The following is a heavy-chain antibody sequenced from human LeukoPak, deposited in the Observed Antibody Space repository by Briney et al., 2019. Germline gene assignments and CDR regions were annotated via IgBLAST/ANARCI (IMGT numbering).Heavy chain of an antibody. D-gene: IGHD3-10*01. CDR2: IYSGGST. CDR3: AKTGSSSWGYFDY. V-gene: IGHV3-66*01. J-gene: IGHJ4*02. Sequence: GGSLRLSCAASGFTFSSYSMNWVRQAPGKGLEWVSVIYSGGSTYYADSVKGRFTISRDNSKNTLYLQMNSLRAEDTAVYYCAKTGSSSWGYFDYWGQGALVTVSS. CDR1: GFTFSSYS.